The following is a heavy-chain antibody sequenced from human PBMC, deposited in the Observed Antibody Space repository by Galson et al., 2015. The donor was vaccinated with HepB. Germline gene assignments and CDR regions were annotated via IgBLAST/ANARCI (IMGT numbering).Heavy chain of an antibody. D-gene: IGHD3-10*01. V-gene: IGHV1-69*01. J-gene: IGHJ4*02. CDR2: IIPIFGTA. CDR1: GGTFSSYS. Sequence: VKVSCKASGGTFSSYSITWVRQAPGQGLEWMGGIIPIFGTANYAQKFQGRVTITADESTSTAYMELSSLRSEDTAVYYCARGFYGSGSYRYYFDYWGQGTLVTVSS. CDR3: ARGFYGSGSYRYYFDY.